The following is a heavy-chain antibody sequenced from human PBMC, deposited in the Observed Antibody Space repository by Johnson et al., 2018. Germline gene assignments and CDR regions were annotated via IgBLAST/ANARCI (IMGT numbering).Heavy chain of an antibody. J-gene: IGHJ4*02. Sequence: EVQLLESGGGLVQPGGSLRLSCTASAFTFRTYWMNWVRQAPGKGLEWVANIKQAGSARYYVASVKGRFTISRDDAKNSLYLQMNSLRVDDTAVYYCAGGGPYDWNYWPFDSWGQGTLVAVSS. CDR3: AGGGPYDWNYWPFDS. V-gene: IGHV3-7*01. CDR2: IKQAGSAR. D-gene: IGHD1-7*01. CDR1: AFTFRTYW.